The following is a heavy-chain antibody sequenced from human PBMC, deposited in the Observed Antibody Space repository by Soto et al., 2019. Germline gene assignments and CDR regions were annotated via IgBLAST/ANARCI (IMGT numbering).Heavy chain of an antibody. D-gene: IGHD3-10*01. Sequence: LSLTCAVSGGSISAAGDSWSWIRQPPGGGLEWIGYIYHSGTLLYNPSLKTRLTMSLDRSNNQFSLTLNSVTAADTAVYYCARAQFYSGSGRYNNLMFDPWGQGTQVTVSS. CDR2: IYHSGTL. J-gene: IGHJ5*02. CDR3: ARAQFYSGSGRYNNLMFDP. CDR1: GGSISAAGDS. V-gene: IGHV4-30-2*01.